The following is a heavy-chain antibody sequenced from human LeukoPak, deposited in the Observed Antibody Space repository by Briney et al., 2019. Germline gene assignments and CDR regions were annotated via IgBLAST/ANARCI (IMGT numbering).Heavy chain of an antibody. D-gene: IGHD6-19*01. CDR2: ISYDRSNK. CDR1: GFTFSSYG. J-gene: IGHJ4*02. Sequence: GRSLRLSCAASGFTFSSYGMHWVRQAPGKGLERVAVISYDRSNKYYADSVKGRFTISRDNSKNTLYLQMNSLRAEDTAVYYCAKTAVAGTSVYFDYWGQGTLVTVSS. CDR3: AKTAVAGTSVYFDY. V-gene: IGHV3-30*18.